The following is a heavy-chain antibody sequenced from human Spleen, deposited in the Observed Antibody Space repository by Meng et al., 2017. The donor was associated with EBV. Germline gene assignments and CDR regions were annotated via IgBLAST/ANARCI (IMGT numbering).Heavy chain of an antibody. V-gene: IGHV1-69*01. J-gene: IGHJ4*02. D-gene: IGHD3-10*01. CDR3: ASESGRGYTPDY. Sequence: QVQWVQLGAKVKRPGSSVKVSCKTSGGPFRNYAISWVRQGPGQGLEWLGGFLPTLGAPNYAQKFHGRVSITADESTSTHYMDLSSLRSEDTAVYYCASESGRGYTPDYWGQGTLVTVSS. CDR1: GGPFRNYA. CDR2: FLPTLGAP.